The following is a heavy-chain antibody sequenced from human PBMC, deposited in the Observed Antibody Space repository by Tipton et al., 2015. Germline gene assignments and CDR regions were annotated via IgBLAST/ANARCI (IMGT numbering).Heavy chain of an antibody. J-gene: IGHJ5*01. V-gene: IGHV4-34*01. CDR2: MNHSGST. D-gene: IGHD3-10*01. CDR1: GGSFSGYY. Sequence: LRLSCAVYGGSFSGYYWTWIRQPPGKGLEWIGEMNHSGSTNYSPSLKSRVTISVDTSKNQFSLKLTSVTAADTAVYYCARARPFTRLRGVKGNWFDSWGQGTLVTVSS. CDR3: ARARPFTRLRGVKGNWFDS.